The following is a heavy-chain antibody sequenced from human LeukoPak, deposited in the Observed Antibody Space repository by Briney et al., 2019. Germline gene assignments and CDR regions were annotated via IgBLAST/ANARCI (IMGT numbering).Heavy chain of an antibody. CDR2: INHSGST. CDR1: GGSFSGYY. V-gene: IGHV4-34*01. D-gene: IGHD4-11*01. Sequence: PSETLSLTCAVYGGSFSGYYWSWLRQPPGKGLEWIGEINHSGSTNYNPSLKSRVTISVDTSKNQFSLKLSSVTAADTAVYYCARGVTTLDLDYWGQGTLVTVSS. CDR3: ARGVTTLDLDY. J-gene: IGHJ4*02.